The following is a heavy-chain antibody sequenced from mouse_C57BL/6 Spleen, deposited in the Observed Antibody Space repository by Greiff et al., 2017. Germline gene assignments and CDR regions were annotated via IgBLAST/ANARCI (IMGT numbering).Heavy chain of an antibody. V-gene: IGHV1-82*01. J-gene: IGHJ3*01. Sequence: QVQLKESGPELVKPGASGKISCKASGYAFSSSWMNGVKQRPGKGLEGIGRIYPGDGDTNYNGKFKGKAPLTADKSSSRAYMQHSSLTSEDSAVYFCARWLTGTEAFAYWGQGTLVTVSA. CDR3: ARWLTGTEAFAY. D-gene: IGHD4-1*01. CDR2: IYPGDGDT. CDR1: GYAFSSSW.